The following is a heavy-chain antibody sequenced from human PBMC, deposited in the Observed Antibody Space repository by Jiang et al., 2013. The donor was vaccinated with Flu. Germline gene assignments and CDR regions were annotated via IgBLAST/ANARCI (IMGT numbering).Heavy chain of an antibody. V-gene: IGHV4-39*01. D-gene: IGHD2-15*01. Sequence: SGPGLVKPSETLSLTCTVSGGSISSSSYYWGWIRQPPGKGLEWIGSIYYSGSTYYNPSLKSRVTISVDTSKNQFSLKLSSVTAADTAVYYCARYCSGGSCSYLGGDAFDIWGQGTMVTVSS. J-gene: IGHJ3*02. CDR2: IYYSGST. CDR1: GGSISSSSYY. CDR3: ARYCSGGSCSYLGGDAFDI.